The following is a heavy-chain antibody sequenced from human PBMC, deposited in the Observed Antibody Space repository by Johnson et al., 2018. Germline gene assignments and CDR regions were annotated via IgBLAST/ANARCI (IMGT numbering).Heavy chain of an antibody. D-gene: IGHD1-7*01. J-gene: IGHJ3*02. CDR1: GFTFSDYY. CDR2: ISYDGSNK. CDR3: AKDGINFYWNYAFDI. V-gene: IGHV3-30*18. Sequence: QVQLVESGGGLVKXGGSLRLSCAASGFTFSDYYMSWIRQAPGKGLEWVAVISYDGSNKYYADSVKGRFAISRDNSKNTLYLQMNSLRAEDTAVYYCAKDGINFYWNYAFDIWGQGTMVTVSS.